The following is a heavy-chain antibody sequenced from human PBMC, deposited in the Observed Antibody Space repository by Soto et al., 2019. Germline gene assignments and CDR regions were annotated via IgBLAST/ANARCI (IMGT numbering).Heavy chain of an antibody. D-gene: IGHD3-22*01. CDR1: GFTFSSYA. Sequence: GGSLRLSCAASGFTFSSYAMSWVRQAPGKGLEWVSAISGSGGSTYYADSVKGRFTISRDNSKNTLYLQMNSLRAEDTAVYYCAKDGRDYYDSSGYPGQWGQGTLVTVSS. J-gene: IGHJ4*02. CDR3: AKDGRDYYDSSGYPGQ. V-gene: IGHV3-23*01. CDR2: ISGSGGST.